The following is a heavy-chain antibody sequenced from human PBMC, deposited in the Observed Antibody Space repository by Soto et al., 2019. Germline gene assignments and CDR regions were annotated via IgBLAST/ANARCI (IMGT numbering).Heavy chain of an antibody. CDR2: IKQDGREK. CDR1: GFTFSSYS. Sequence: GGSLRLACAASGFTFSSYSMSWVRQAPGKWLEWVANIKQDGREKYYVDSVKGRVTISRDNAKNSLYLQMNSLRAEDTAVYYCVRERGVWRGMDDWGQGXLVTVYS. CDR3: VRERGVWRGMDD. V-gene: IGHV3-7*03. J-gene: IGHJ6*02.